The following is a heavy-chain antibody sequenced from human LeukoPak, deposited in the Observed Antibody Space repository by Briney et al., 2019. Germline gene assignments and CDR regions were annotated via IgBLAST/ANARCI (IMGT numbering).Heavy chain of an antibody. CDR3: TTPLSY. V-gene: IGHV3-30*02. J-gene: IGHJ4*02. CDR1: GFTFSSYG. CDR2: IRYDGSNK. Sequence: SGGSLRLSCAASGFTFSSYGMHWVRQAPGKGPEWVAFIRYDGSNKYYADSVKGRFTISRDNSKNTLYLQMNSLRAEDTAVYYYTTPLSYWGQGTLVTVSS.